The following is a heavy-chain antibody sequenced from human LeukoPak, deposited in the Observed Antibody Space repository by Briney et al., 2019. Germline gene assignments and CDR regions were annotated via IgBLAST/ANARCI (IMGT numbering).Heavy chain of an antibody. CDR2: ISDSGSAI. CDR1: GFTFSTSE. V-gene: IGHV3-48*03. CDR3: ARKKTRGLDY. J-gene: IGHJ4*02. D-gene: IGHD3-10*01. Sequence: GGSLRLSCAVSGFTFSTSEMNWVRQAPGKGLEWVSYISDSGSAIYYADSVKGRLTISRDNAKNSLYLQMNSLRAEDTAIYYCARKKTRGLDYWGQGTLVTDSS.